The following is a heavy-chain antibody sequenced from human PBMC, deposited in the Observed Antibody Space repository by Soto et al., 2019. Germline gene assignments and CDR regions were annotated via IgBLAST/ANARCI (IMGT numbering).Heavy chain of an antibody. CDR2: IYYSGST. CDR3: ASLYYYDSSGYYSRMIFDY. Sequence: SETLSLTCTVSGGSISSSSYYWGWIRQPPGKGLEWIGSIYYSGSTYYNPSLKSRVTISVDTSKNQFSLKLSSVTAADTAVYYCASLYYYDSSGYYSRMIFDYWGQGTLVTVSS. V-gene: IGHV4-39*01. J-gene: IGHJ4*02. CDR1: GGSISSSSYY. D-gene: IGHD3-22*01.